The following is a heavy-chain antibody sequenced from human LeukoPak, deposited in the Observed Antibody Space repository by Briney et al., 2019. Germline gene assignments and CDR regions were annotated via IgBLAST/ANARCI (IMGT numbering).Heavy chain of an antibody. CDR3: AKDSALPDIVVVPAAKGFDY. Sequence: PGGSLRLSCAASGFTFSSYGMHWVRQAQGKGLEWVAVIWYDGSNKYYADSVKGRFTISRDNSKNTLYLQMNSLRAEDTAVSYCAKDSALPDIVVVPAAKGFDYWGQGTLVTVSS. V-gene: IGHV3-33*06. D-gene: IGHD2-2*01. CDR2: IWYDGSNK. CDR1: GFTFSSYG. J-gene: IGHJ4*02.